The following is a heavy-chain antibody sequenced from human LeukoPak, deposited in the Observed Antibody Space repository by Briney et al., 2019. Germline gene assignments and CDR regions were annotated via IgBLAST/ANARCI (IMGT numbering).Heavy chain of an antibody. CDR1: GSSLSNYY. J-gene: IGHJ5*02. CDR3: VRAGGNRFDP. D-gene: IGHD3-10*01. CDR2: IYYSGST. Sequence: LETLSLTCTVSGSSLSNYYWSWIRQYPGQGLEWIGYIYYSGSTTYNPSLKSRVTISVDTSKNQFSLKLTSVPAADTAVYDCVRAGGNRFDPWGQGILVTVSS. V-gene: IGHV4-59*01.